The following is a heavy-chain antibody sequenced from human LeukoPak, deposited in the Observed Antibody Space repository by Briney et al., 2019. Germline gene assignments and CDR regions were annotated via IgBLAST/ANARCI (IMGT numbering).Heavy chain of an antibody. Sequence: PSETLSLTCTVSGGSVSSGSYYWTWIRQPPGKGLEWIGHIYYSGSTNYNPSLKSRVTISVDTSKHQFSLRLSSVTAADTAVYYCARIGHEDYYFDYWGQGTLVTVSS. J-gene: IGHJ4*02. CDR3: ARIGHEDYYFDY. V-gene: IGHV4-61*01. CDR1: GGSVSSGSYY. CDR2: IYYSGST.